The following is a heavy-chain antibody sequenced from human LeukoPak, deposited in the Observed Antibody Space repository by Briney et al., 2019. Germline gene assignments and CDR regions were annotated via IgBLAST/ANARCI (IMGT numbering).Heavy chain of an antibody. CDR2: IIPILGIA. V-gene: IGHV1-69*04. CDR3: ARERSGYLDY. Sequence: ASVKVSCKASGGTFSSYAISWVRQAPGQGLGWMGRIIPILGIANYAQKFQGRVTITADKSTSTAYMELSSLRSEDTAVYYCARERSGYLDYWGQGTLVTVSS. CDR1: GGTFSSYA. D-gene: IGHD3-22*01. J-gene: IGHJ4*02.